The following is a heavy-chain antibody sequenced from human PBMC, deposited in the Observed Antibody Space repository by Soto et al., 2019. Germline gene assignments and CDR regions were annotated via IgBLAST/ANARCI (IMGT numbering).Heavy chain of an antibody. Sequence: SETLSLTCTVSGGSISSYYWSWIRQPPGKGLEWIGYIYYSGSTNYNPSLKSRVTISVDTSKNQFSLKLSSVTAADTAVYYCARDQQTITVAGTSDYYYGMDVWSQGTTVTVSS. CDR3: ARDQQTITVAGTSDYYYGMDV. CDR2: IYYSGST. D-gene: IGHD6-19*01. CDR1: GGSISSYY. J-gene: IGHJ6*02. V-gene: IGHV4-59*01.